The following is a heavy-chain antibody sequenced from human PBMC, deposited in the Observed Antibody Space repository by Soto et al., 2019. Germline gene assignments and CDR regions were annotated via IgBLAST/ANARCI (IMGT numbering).Heavy chain of an antibody. Sequence: EVQLLESGGGLVQPGGSLRLSCAASGFTFSSYAMSWVRQAPGKGLEWVSAISGSGGSTYYADSVKGRFTISRDNSKNTLYLQMNSLRAEDTAVYDCASISGWDYYYYYGMDVWGQGTTVTVSS. D-gene: IGHD6-19*01. CDR1: GFTFSSYA. CDR2: ISGSGGST. V-gene: IGHV3-23*01. CDR3: ASISGWDYYYYYGMDV. J-gene: IGHJ6*02.